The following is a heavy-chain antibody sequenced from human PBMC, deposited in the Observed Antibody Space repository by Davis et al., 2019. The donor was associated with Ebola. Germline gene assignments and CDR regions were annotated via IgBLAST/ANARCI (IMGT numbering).Heavy chain of an antibody. V-gene: IGHV5-51*01. CDR2: IYAGDSDA. CDR3: ARQVGVVATIIPYWYFDL. CDR1: GYSFTSYW. J-gene: IGHJ2*01. D-gene: IGHD5-12*01. Sequence: GESLKISCKGSGYSFTSYWIAWVRQMPGKGLEWMGIIYAGDSDARYSPSFEGQATISVDRSFTTAYLQWSSLKASDTAIYYCARQVGVVATIIPYWYFDLWGRGTLVTVSS.